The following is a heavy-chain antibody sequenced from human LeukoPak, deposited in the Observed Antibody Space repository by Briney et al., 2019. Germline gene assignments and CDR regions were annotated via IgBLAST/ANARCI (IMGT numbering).Heavy chain of an antibody. CDR1: GGSISRYY. CDR2: IYYSGST. Sequence: ETLSLTCTVSGGSISRYYWSWIRQPPGKGLQWIGFIYYSGSTNYNPSLKSRVTISVDTSKNQFSLKLSSVTAADTAVYYCARHDYHSGGEFDYWGQGTLVTVPS. J-gene: IGHJ4*02. D-gene: IGHD3-10*01. CDR3: ARHDYHSGGEFDY. V-gene: IGHV4-59*08.